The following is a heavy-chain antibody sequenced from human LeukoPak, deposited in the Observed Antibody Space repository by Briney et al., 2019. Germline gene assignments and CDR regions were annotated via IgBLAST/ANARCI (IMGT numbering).Heavy chain of an antibody. CDR2: IYYSGST. Sequence: PSETLSLTCTVSGGSISSYYWSWIRQPPGKGLEWIGYIYYSGSTNYNPSLKSRVTVSVDTSKNQFSLKLSSVTAADTAVYYCAREVVGVHDYWGQGTLVTVSS. CDR3: AREVVGVHDY. J-gene: IGHJ4*02. CDR1: GGSISSYY. V-gene: IGHV4-59*01. D-gene: IGHD1-26*01.